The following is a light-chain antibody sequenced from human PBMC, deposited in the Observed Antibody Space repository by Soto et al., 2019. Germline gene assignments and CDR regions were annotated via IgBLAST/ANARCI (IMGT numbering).Light chain of an antibody. CDR3: SSYAGSNNLV. V-gene: IGLV1-40*01. J-gene: IGLJ3*02. Sequence: QSVLTQPPSVSGAPGQRVTISCTGSSSNIGAGYDVHWYQQLPGAAPTLLIFGIFNRPSGVSERFSGSRSGASASLAVSGLQAEDEADYYCSSYAGSNNLVFGGGTKLTVL. CDR2: GIF. CDR1: SSNIGAGYD.